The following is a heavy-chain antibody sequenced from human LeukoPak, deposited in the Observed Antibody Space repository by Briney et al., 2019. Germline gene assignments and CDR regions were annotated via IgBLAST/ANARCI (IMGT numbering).Heavy chain of an antibody. CDR3: TRWGLSSSLTVPFDS. J-gene: IGHJ4*02. V-gene: IGHV3-48*04. D-gene: IGHD6-13*01. Sequence: GGSLRLSCAASGFTFSSYSMNWVRQAPGKGLEWVSYISSSSSTIYYADSVKGRFTISRDNAKNSLYLQMNSLRAEDTAVYYCTRWGLSSSLTVPFDSWGQGTLVTVSS. CDR1: GFTFSSYS. CDR2: ISSSSSTI.